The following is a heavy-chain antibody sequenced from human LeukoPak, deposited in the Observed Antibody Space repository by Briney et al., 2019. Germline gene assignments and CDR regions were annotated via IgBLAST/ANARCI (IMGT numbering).Heavy chain of an antibody. J-gene: IGHJ6*02. CDR3: AREERYSSSWYGYYYYYGMDV. CDR1: GFTFSSYW. CDR2: IKQDGSEK. D-gene: IGHD6-13*01. V-gene: IGHV3-7*01. Sequence: GGSLRLSCTASGFTFSSYWMSWVRQAPGKGLEWVANIKQDGSEKYYVDSVKGRFTISRDNAKNSLYLQMNSLRAEDTAVYYCAREERYSSSWYGYYYYYGMDVWGQGTTVTVSS.